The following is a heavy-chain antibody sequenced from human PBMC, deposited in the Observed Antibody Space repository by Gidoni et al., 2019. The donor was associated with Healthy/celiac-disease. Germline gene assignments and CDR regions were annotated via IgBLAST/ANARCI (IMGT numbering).Heavy chain of an antibody. Sequence: QVQLVQSGAEVKQPGASVKVSCKASGYTFPSYYMHWVRKAPGQGIEWMGIINPSGGSTSYAQKVHGRVNMTRDTSTSTVYMELSSLRSEDTAVYYCASVLRLLGSTRNWFDPWGQGTLVTVSS. D-gene: IGHD3-3*01. CDR2: INPSGGST. CDR1: GYTFPSYY. J-gene: IGHJ5*02. V-gene: IGHV1-46*01. CDR3: ASVLRLLGSTRNWFDP.